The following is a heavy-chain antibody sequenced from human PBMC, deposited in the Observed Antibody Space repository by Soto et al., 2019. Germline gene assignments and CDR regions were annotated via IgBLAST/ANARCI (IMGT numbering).Heavy chain of an antibody. CDR1: GYTFTSYY. D-gene: IGHD1-7*01. CDR3: ARDAGTGTTSDYYGMDV. CDR2: INPSGGST. J-gene: IGHJ6*02. V-gene: IGHV1-46*01. Sequence: ASVQVSCQASGYTFTSYYMHWVRQAPGQGLEWMGIINPSGGSTSYAQKFQGRVTMTRDTSTSTVYMELSSLRSEDTAVYYCARDAGTGTTSDYYGMDVWGQGTTVTVSS.